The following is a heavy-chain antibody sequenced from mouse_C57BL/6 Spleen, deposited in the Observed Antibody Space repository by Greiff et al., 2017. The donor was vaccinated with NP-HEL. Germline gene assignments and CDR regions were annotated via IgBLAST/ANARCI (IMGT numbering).Heavy chain of an antibody. V-gene: IGHV1-18*01. J-gene: IGHJ2*01. CDR1: GYTFTDYN. CDR2: INPNNGGT. Sequence: EVQLQQSGPELVKPGASVKIPCKASGYTFTDYNMDWVKQSHGKSLEWIGDINPNNGGTIYNQKFKGKATLTVDKSSSTAYMELRSLTSEDTAVYYCARRGFRVVATGYFDYWGQGTTLTVSS. D-gene: IGHD1-1*01. CDR3: ARRGFRVVATGYFDY.